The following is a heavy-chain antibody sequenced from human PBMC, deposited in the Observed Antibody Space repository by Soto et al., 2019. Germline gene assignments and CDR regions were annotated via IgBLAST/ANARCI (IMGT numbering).Heavy chain of an antibody. CDR2: INEDASKK. CDR1: GFTFSSYW. J-gene: IGHJ4*02. D-gene: IGHD6-13*01. V-gene: IGHV3-7*03. CDR3: ATEGGVGYGSSWGAF. Sequence: GGSLRLSCAASGFTFSSYWMNCVRQAPGKGLEWVANINEDASKKYYVDSVKGRFTISRDNAENSLYLQMNSLTVEDTAMYYCATEGGVGYGSSWGAFWGQGTLVTVSS.